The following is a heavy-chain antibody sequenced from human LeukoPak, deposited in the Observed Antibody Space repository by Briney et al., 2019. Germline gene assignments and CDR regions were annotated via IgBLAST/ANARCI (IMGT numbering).Heavy chain of an antibody. V-gene: IGHV4-39*01. CDR3: AGEWYQLLYPEYFQH. Sequence: SETLSLTCTVSGGSISSSSYYWGWIRQPPGKGLEWIGSIYYSGSTYYNPPLKSRVTISVDTSKNQFSLKLSSVTAADTAVYYCAGEWYQLLYPEYFQHWGQGTLVTVSS. CDR2: IYYSGST. D-gene: IGHD2-2*02. J-gene: IGHJ1*01. CDR1: GGSISSSSYY.